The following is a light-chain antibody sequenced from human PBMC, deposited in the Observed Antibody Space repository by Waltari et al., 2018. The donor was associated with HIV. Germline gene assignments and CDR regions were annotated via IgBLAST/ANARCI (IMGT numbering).Light chain of an antibody. CDR1: SSNIGSNY. Sequence: QSVLTQPPSASGTPGQRVTISCSGSSSNIGSNYVYWYQQLPGTAPKLLIYRNNQRPSGVPDRLSGSKSGTSASLAISGLRSEDEADYYCAAWDDSLSVLVFGGGTKLTVL. V-gene: IGLV1-47*01. CDR3: AAWDDSLSVLV. J-gene: IGLJ3*02. CDR2: RNN.